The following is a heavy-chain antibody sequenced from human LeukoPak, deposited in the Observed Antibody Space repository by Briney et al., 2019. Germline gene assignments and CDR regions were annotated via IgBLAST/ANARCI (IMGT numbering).Heavy chain of an antibody. V-gene: IGHV3-30-3*01. D-gene: IGHD3-3*01. CDR2: ISYDGSNK. CDR1: GFTFSSYA. CDR3: ARGEDLEPSLDY. Sequence: GGSLRLSCAASGFTFSSYAMHWVRQAPGKGLEWVAVISYDGSNKYYADSVKGRFTISRDNSKNTLYLQMNSLRAEGTAVYYCARGEDLEPSLDYWGQGTLVTVSS. J-gene: IGHJ4*02.